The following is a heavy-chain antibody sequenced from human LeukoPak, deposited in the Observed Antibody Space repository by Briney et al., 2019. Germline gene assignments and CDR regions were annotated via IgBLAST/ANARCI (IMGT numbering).Heavy chain of an antibody. CDR3: ARTDSCNRDWYGAFEI. D-gene: IGHD3-9*01. Sequence: RGESLKISCKGSGYTFTSCWSGLVRQMPGKGLEWMGIIYVGDSDTRCSPSFQGQVTISADKSISTAYLQWSSLKASDSAMYYCARTDSCNRDWYGAFEIWGQGTMVTVSS. CDR2: IYVGDSDT. V-gene: IGHV5-51*01. CDR1: GYTFTSCW. J-gene: IGHJ3*02.